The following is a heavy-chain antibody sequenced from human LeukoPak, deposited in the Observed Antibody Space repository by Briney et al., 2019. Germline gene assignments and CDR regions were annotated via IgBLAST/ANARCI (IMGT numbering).Heavy chain of an antibody. J-gene: IGHJ4*02. V-gene: IGHV7-4-1*02. CDR2: INTNTGNP. CDR3: ARDPTGYYDSSGDDY. CDR1: GYTFTSYA. D-gene: IGHD3-22*01. Sequence: ASVKVSCKASGYTFTSYAMNWVRQAPGQGLEWMGWINTNTGNPTYAQGFTGRVVFSLDTSVSTAYLQISSLKAEDTAVYYCARDPTGYYDSSGDDYWGQGTLVTVSS.